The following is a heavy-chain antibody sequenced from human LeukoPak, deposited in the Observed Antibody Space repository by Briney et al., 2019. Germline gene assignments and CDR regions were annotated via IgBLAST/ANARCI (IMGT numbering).Heavy chain of an antibody. CDR2: ISSSSNTI. D-gene: IGHD1-26*01. J-gene: IGHJ3*02. CDR3: ARGLSGSYLTRGVFDI. Sequence: GGSLRLSCAASGFTFSSYSMNWVRQAPGKGLEWVSYISSSSNTIYYADSVKGRFTISRDNAKNSPYLQMNSLRAEDTAVYYCARGLSGSYLTRGVFDIWGQGTMVTVSS. V-gene: IGHV3-48*04. CDR1: GFTFSSYS.